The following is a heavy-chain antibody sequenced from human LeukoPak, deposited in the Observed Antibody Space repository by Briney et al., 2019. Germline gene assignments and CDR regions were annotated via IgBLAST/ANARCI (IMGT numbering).Heavy chain of an antibody. Sequence: GRSLRLSCAASGFTFSSYSMNWVRQAPGKGLEWVSSISSTSSYKYYGDSLKGRFTISRDNAKNSVYLQMESLTVGDTAVYYCARVRSTYYDTSGPLFDPWGQGTLVTVSA. CDR3: ARVRSTYYDTSGPLFDP. CDR2: ISSTSSYK. CDR1: GFTFSSYS. V-gene: IGHV3-21*01. J-gene: IGHJ5*02. D-gene: IGHD3-22*01.